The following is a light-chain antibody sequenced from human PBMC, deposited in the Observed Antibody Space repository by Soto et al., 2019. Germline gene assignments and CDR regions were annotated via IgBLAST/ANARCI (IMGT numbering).Light chain of an antibody. CDR1: SSDVGGYNL. Sequence: QSALTQPASVSGSPGQSITISCTGTSSDVGGYNLVSWYQQHPGKAPQLMLYEGSKRPAGVSNRFSGSKSGNTASLTISGLQAEDEADYYWCSYAGSSTLVFGGGTQLTVL. V-gene: IGLV2-23*01. CDR3: CSYAGSSTLV. CDR2: EGS. J-gene: IGLJ2*01.